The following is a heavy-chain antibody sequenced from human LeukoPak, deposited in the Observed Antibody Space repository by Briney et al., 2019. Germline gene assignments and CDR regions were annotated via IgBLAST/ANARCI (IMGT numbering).Heavy chain of an antibody. V-gene: IGHV3-73*01. CDR2: IRGKTNSYAT. Sequence: GGSLRLSCAASGFTFSGSAMPWVRQASGKGLEWVGRIRGKTNSYATAYAASVKGRFTISRDDSENTAYLQMNSLKTEDTAVYYCARSSRDGYNPDYWGQGTLVTVSS. CDR3: ARSSRDGYNPDY. J-gene: IGHJ4*02. D-gene: IGHD5-24*01. CDR1: GFTFSGSA.